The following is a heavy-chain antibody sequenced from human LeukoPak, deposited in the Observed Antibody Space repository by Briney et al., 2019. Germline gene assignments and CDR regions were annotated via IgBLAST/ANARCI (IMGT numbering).Heavy chain of an antibody. J-gene: IGHJ4*02. CDR2: IYYSGST. CDR3: ARALGYCSSTSCSPGGFDY. CDR1: GGSISSYY. D-gene: IGHD2-2*01. V-gene: IGHV4-59*08. Sequence: SETLSLTCTVSGGSISSYYWSWLRQPPGKGLEWIGYIYYSGSTNYNPSLKSRVTISVDTSKNQFSLKLSSVTAADTAVYYCARALGYCSSTSCSPGGFDYWGQGTLVTVSS.